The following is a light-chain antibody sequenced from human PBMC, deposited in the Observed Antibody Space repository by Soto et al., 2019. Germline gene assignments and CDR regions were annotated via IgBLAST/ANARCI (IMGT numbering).Light chain of an antibody. V-gene: IGLV2-11*01. CDR1: SSDVGGYNY. CDR3: CASAGSYTSYVV. CDR2: DVS. J-gene: IGLJ2*01. Sequence: QSALTQPRSVSGSPGQSVTISCTGTSSDVGGYNYVSWYQQHPGKAPKLMIYDVSKRPSGVPDRFSGSKSGNTASLTISGLQAEDEADYYSCASAGSYTSYVVFGGGTKVTVL.